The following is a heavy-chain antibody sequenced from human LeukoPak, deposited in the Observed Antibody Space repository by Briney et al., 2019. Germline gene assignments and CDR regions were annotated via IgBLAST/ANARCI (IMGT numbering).Heavy chain of an antibody. CDR2: INPNSGGA. J-gene: IGHJ4*02. V-gene: IGHV1-2*06. CDR1: GYTFNGYY. Sequence: GASVKVSCKASGYTFNGYYMHWVQQAPGHGLEWMGRINPNSGGADSAQKFQGRVTLTIDTSINTAYMELSSLRSDDTAVYYCARDRRGYSGYDMNWGQGTLVTVSS. D-gene: IGHD5-12*01. CDR3: ARDRRGYSGYDMN.